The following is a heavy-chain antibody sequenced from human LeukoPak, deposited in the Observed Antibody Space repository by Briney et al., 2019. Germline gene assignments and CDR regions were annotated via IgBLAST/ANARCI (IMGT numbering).Heavy chain of an antibody. CDR2: ASYIRGT. D-gene: IGHD1-26*01. J-gene: IGHJ4*02. CDR1: VGSINGHY. CDR3: ATSYGGYVLDY. V-gene: IGHV4-59*11. Sequence: PSETLSLTCTVSVGSINGHYWTWIRQPPGKGLEWIGYASYIRGTNYNPSLKSRVTMSVDASKNEFSLKLSSVTAADTAVYYCATSYGGYVLDYWGQGALVIVSS.